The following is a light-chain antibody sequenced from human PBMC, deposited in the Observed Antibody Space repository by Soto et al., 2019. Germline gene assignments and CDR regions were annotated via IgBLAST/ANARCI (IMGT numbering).Light chain of an antibody. CDR2: GAS. V-gene: IGKV3-20*01. CDR1: PTFSSNS. Sequence: ILLTQSPGTLSLSPWQIATSSCGGSPTFSSNSLAWYQHTPGPAPRLLIYGASNRATGIPDRFSGSGSGTDFTLTISRLEPEDFAVYYCQQYGSPGTFGQGTKVDIK. CDR3: QQYGSPGT. J-gene: IGKJ1*01.